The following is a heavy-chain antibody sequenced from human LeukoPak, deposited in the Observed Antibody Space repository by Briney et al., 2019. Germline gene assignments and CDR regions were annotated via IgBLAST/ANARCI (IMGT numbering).Heavy chain of an antibody. Sequence: SETLSLTCTVSGGSISSSSYYWGWIRQPPGKGLEWIGSIYYSGSTYYNPSLKSRVTISVDTSKNQFSLKLSSVTAADTAVYYCGRIHRDSGSPTWFYWGQGTLVTVSS. J-gene: IGHJ4*02. CDR3: GRIHRDSGSPTWFY. D-gene: IGHD3-10*01. CDR1: GGSISSSSYY. CDR2: IYYSGST. V-gene: IGHV4-39*07.